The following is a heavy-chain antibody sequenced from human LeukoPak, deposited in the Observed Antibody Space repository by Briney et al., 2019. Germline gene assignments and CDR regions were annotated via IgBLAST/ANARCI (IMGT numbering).Heavy chain of an antibody. CDR3: ASRGGVAGTDY. D-gene: IGHD6-19*01. J-gene: IGHJ4*02. CDR1: GYTFTTFG. CDR2: INPNSGGT. Sequence: ASVKVSCKASGYTFTTFGISWVRQAPGQGLEWMGRINPNSGGTNYAQKFQGRVTMTRDTSISTAYMELSRLRSDDTAVYYCASRGGVAGTDYWGQGTLVTVSS. V-gene: IGHV1-2*06.